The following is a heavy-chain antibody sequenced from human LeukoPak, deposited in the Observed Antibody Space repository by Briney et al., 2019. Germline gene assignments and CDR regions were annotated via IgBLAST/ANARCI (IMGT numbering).Heavy chain of an antibody. V-gene: IGHV3-23*01. CDR1: GFTFSSYA. J-gene: IGHJ3*02. Sequence: GGSLRLSCAASGFTFSSYAMSWVRQAPGKGLEWVSGITGRGGSTYYADSVKGRFTISRDNSKNTLYLQMNSLRAEDTAVYYCAKDRRCASSWCDAFDIWGQGTMVTVSP. CDR2: ITGRGGST. D-gene: IGHD6-13*01. CDR3: AKDRRCASSWCDAFDI.